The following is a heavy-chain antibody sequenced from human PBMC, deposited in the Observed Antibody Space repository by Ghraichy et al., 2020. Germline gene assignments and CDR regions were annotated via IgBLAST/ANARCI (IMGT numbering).Heavy chain of an antibody. CDR3: ATEYGDYVGREYSQQ. D-gene: IGHD4-17*01. CDR2: IRRDGNER. J-gene: IGHJ1*01. Sequence: GGSLRLSCATSGFTFSSSWMSWLRQSPEKGLEWVANIRRDGNERNYGDSVRGRFTISRDNANSSLFLQMNSLRVEDTAVYYCATEYGDYVGREYSQQWGQGTLVTVSS. CDR1: GFTFSSSW. V-gene: IGHV3-7*01.